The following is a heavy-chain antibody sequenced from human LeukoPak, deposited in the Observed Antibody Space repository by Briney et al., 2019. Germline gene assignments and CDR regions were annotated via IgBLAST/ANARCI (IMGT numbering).Heavy chain of an antibody. CDR3: ARSYDFWSGYYPTSFIPFGY. CDR1: GGSISSYY. V-gene: IGHV4-59*01. CDR2: IYYSGST. Sequence: SETLSLTCTVSGGSISSYYWSWIRQPPGKGLEWVGYIYYSGSTNYNPSLKSRVTISVDTSKNQFSLKLSSVTAADTAVYYCARSYDFWSGYYPTSFIPFGYWGQGTLVTVSS. D-gene: IGHD3-3*01. J-gene: IGHJ4*02.